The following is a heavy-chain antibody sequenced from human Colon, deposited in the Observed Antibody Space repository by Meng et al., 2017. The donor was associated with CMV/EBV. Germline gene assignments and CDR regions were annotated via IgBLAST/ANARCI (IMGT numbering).Heavy chain of an antibody. V-gene: IGHV1-46*01. D-gene: IGHD4-11*01. CDR2: GSPSGGST. CDR1: GYTLTSYT. Sequence: ASVKVSCKASGYTLTSYTVHWLRQAPGQGLEWMGIGSPSGGSTSFGEKFQGRVTMTRDTSTSTVYMELSSLRSEDTAVYYCARQYPQGWFDPWGQGTLVTVSS. J-gene: IGHJ5*02. CDR3: ARQYPQGWFDP.